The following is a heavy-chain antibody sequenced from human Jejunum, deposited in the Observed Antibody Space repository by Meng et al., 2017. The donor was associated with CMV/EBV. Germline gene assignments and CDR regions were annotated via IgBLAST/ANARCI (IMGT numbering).Heavy chain of an antibody. CDR3: ATGGWELMPFDF. J-gene: IGHJ4*02. Sequence: SCKASGGTFSSLAISWFRQAPGQGLEWMGGIIPIFETPNYAQRFQGRVTMTTDESTSTAYMELSSLRSDDTAVYYCATGGWELMPFDFWGQGTLVTAPQ. CDR2: IIPIFETP. D-gene: IGHD1-26*01. CDR1: GGTFSSLA. V-gene: IGHV1-69*05.